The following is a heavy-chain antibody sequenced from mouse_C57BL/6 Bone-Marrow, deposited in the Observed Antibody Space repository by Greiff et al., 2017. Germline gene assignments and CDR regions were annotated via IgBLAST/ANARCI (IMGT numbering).Heavy chain of an antibody. CDR3: ARDGGYYGSSLHWYYAMDD. CDR2: ISYDGSN. CDR1: GYSITSGYY. J-gene: IGHJ4*01. D-gene: IGHD1-1*01. V-gene: IGHV3-6*01. Sequence: EVQLQESGPGLVKPSQSLSLTCSVTGYSITSGYYWNWIRQFPGNKLEWMGYISYDGSNNYNPSLKNRISITRDTSKNQFFLKLNSVTTEDTATYYCARDGGYYGSSLHWYYAMDDWGQGTSVTVSS.